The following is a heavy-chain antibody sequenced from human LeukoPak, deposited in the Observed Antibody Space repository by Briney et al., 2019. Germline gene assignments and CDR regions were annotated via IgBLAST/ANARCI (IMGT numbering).Heavy chain of an antibody. J-gene: IGHJ4*02. CDR1: GASVSSGTYF. CDR2: ISHSGST. CDR3: AGAYSSGWYGGPSFDY. V-gene: IGHV4-61*01. Sequence: SETLSLTCTVSGASVSSGTYFWTWIRQPPGKGLEWIGYISHSGSTNYNPSLKSRVTISLDASKNQFSLKLSSVTAADTAVYYCAGAYSSGWYGGPSFDYWGRGTLVTVS. D-gene: IGHD6-19*01.